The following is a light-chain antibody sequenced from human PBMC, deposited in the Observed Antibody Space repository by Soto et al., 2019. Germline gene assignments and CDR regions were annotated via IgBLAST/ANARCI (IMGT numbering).Light chain of an antibody. V-gene: IGKV3-20*01. CDR1: QSVSSSY. CDR2: GAS. Sequence: EIVLTQSPGTLSLSPGERATLSCRASQSVSSSYLAWYQQKPGQAPRLLIYGASSRATGIPDRFSGSGSGTDFTLTISRLETEDFAVYYCQQYTSPYTFGQGTKLEIK. J-gene: IGKJ2*01. CDR3: QQYTSPYT.